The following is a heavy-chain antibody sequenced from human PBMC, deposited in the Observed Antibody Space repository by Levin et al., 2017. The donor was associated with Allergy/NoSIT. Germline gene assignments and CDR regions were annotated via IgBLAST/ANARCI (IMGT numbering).Heavy chain of an antibody. CDR2: INHSGST. J-gene: IGHJ6*03. Sequence: SQTLSLTCAVYGGSFSGYYWSWIRQPPGKGLEWIGEINHSGSTNYNPSLKSRVTISVDTSKNQFSLKLSSVTAADTAVYYCARVLVVVPSYMDVWGKGTTVTVSS. V-gene: IGHV4-34*01. CDR3: ARVLVVVPSYMDV. D-gene: IGHD2-21*01. CDR1: GGSFSGYY.